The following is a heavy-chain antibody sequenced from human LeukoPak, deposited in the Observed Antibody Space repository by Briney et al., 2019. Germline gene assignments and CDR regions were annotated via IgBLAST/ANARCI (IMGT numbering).Heavy chain of an antibody. CDR2: ISESTVYT. Sequence: GGSLRLSCVASGFAFGSNYMSWVRQAPGKGLEWVSYISESTVYTNYVDSVKGRFAISRDNAKNSIYLQMNSLRVEDTAVYYCVRVMDWNRIFDYWGQGTLVTVSS. CDR1: GFAFGSNY. J-gene: IGHJ4*02. V-gene: IGHV3-11*06. D-gene: IGHD1-1*01. CDR3: VRVMDWNRIFDY.